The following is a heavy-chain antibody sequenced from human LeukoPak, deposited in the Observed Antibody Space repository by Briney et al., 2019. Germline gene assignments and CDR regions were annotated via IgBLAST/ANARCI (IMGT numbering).Heavy chain of an antibody. CDR2: IYSGGNT. D-gene: IGHD6-13*01. CDR1: GFTISSNS. Sequence: GGSLRLSCAASGFTISSNSMNWVRRAPGEGLQWVSVIYSGGNTYYADAVKGRFTISRDNSKNTLFLQMNSLRAEDTALYYCAKEKAAAGLGVFDIWGQGTMVTVSS. V-gene: IGHV3-53*01. CDR3: AKEKAAAGLGVFDI. J-gene: IGHJ3*02.